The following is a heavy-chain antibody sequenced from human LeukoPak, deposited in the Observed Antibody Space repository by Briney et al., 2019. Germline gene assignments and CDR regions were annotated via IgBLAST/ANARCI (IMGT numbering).Heavy chain of an antibody. J-gene: IGHJ4*02. CDR2: IYYSGST. D-gene: IGHD2-15*01. V-gene: IGHV4-59*01. Sequence: PSETLSLTCTVSGGSISSYYWSWLRQPPGKGLEWIGYIYYSGSTNYNPSLKSRVTISVDTSKNQFSLKLSPVTAADTAVYYCARNKGYCSGGGCYSHYFDYWGQGTLVTVSS. CDR1: GGSISSYY. CDR3: ARNKGYCSGGGCYSHYFDY.